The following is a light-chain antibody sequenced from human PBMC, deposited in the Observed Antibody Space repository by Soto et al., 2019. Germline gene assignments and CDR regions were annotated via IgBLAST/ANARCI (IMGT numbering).Light chain of an antibody. Sequence: DIQMTQSPSTMSASVGDRVTITCRASQTISNCLAWYQQKPGKATNLLIYKASSLEGGVPSRFSGSGSGTEFSLTISSLQPDDFATYYCQQYNSSSKTFVQGTKVEMK. CDR1: QTISNC. V-gene: IGKV1-5*03. J-gene: IGKJ1*01. CDR3: QQYNSSSKT. CDR2: KAS.